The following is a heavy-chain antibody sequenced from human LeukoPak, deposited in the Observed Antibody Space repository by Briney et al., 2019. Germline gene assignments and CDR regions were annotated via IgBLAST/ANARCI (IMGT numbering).Heavy chain of an antibody. CDR3: ARAGVSSGYWSL. V-gene: IGHV4-4*02. D-gene: IGHD3-22*01. CDR2: IHPSGST. CDR1: GGSINNNKW. J-gene: IGHJ1*01. Sequence: SETLSLTCAVSGGSINNNKWWNWVRQPPGKGLEWIGEIHPSGSTRYNPSLKSRLSISIDKSNDQVSLKLSSVTAADTAVYYCARAGVSSGYWSLWGQGTLVTVSS.